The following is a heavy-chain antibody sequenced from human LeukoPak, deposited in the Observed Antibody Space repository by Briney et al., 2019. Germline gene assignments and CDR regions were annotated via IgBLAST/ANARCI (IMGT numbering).Heavy chain of an antibody. CDR3: AKVESSTFDY. CDR2: ISGSGGRA. D-gene: IGHD6-6*01. J-gene: IGHJ4*02. CDR1: GFTFSNFA. V-gene: IGHV3-23*01. Sequence: GGSLRLSCAASGFTFSNFAMNWVRQAPGKGLEWVSAISGSGGRAFYADSVKGRFTISRDNSKNTVYLHVHSLRAEDTAVYYCAKVESSTFDYWGQGTLVTVSS.